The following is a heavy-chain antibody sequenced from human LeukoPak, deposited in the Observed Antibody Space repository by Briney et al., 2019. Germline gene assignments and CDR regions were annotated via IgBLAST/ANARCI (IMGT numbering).Heavy chain of an antibody. V-gene: IGHV3-23*05. Sequence: QAGGSLRLSCAASGFIFTTYAMGWVRQLPGKGLEWVSSVSSSGSDTYYTSSVKGRFTISRDNSRSTLYLQMNSLRPEDTAIYYCARVGNIVATGSAFDIWGQGTMVTVSS. CDR3: ARVGNIVATGSAFDI. CDR2: VSSSGSDT. CDR1: GFIFTTYA. D-gene: IGHD5-12*01. J-gene: IGHJ3*02.